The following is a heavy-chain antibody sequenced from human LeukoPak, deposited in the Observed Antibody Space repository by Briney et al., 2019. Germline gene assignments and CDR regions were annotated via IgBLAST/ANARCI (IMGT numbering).Heavy chain of an antibody. CDR1: GYNFSRHW. V-gene: IGHV5-51*01. J-gene: IGHJ4*02. D-gene: IGHD2-21*02. CDR2: IYPGDSDT. CDR3: ARLVVTPIYDY. Sequence: GESLKISCQGSGYNFSRHWIGWVRQMPGKGLEWMAIIYPGDSDTRYSPSFQGQVSISADKSINTAYLQWSSLKASDTAMYYCARLVVTPIYDYWGQGSLVTVSS.